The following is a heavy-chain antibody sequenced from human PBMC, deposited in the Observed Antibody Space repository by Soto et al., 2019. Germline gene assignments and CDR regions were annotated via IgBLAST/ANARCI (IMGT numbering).Heavy chain of an antibody. D-gene: IGHD3-22*01. V-gene: IGHV3-23*01. J-gene: IGHJ4*01. Sequence: GESLRLSCAASGFTFSSYAMSWVRQAPGKGLEWVSAISGSGGSTYYADSVKGRFTISRDNSKNTLYLQMNSLRAEGTAVYYCAKGARWLEWYYYDSNGYHYCGRGTLVLVSA. CDR2: ISGSGGST. CDR3: AKGARWLEWYYYDSNGYHY. CDR1: GFTFSSYA.